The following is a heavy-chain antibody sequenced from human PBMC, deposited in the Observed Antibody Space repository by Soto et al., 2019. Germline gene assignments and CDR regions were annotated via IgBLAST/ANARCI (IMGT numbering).Heavy chain of an antibody. CDR2: IDPSDSYT. Sequence: PGVSLKISCKGSGYSFTTYWITWVRQMHGKGLEWMGRIDPSDSYTNYSPSFQGHVTISADKSISTAYLQWSSLKASDTAMYYCARKVMAARWADAFDIWGQGTMVTVS. V-gene: IGHV5-10-1*01. D-gene: IGHD5-12*01. CDR3: ARKVMAARWADAFDI. J-gene: IGHJ3*02. CDR1: GYSFTTYW.